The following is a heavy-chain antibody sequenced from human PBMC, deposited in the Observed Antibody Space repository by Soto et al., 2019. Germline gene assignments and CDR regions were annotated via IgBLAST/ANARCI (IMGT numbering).Heavy chain of an antibody. J-gene: IGHJ4*02. V-gene: IGHV3-48*01. CDR2: ISSSSSTI. D-gene: IGHD5-12*01. CDR1: GFTFSSYS. Sequence: HPGGSLRLSCAASGFTFSSYSMNWVRQAPGKGLEWVSYISSSSSTIYYADSVKGRFTISRDNSKNTLYLQMNSLRAEDTAVYYCAINSGYPQDYFDYWGQGTLVTVSS. CDR3: AINSGYPQDYFDY.